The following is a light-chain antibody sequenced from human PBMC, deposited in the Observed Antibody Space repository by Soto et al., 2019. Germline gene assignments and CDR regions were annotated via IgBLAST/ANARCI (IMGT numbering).Light chain of an antibody. CDR1: QTISTW. V-gene: IGKV1-5*03. CDR2: KAS. CDR3: QQYNTYSWT. Sequence: DVRMSQSPSTLSGSVGDRVTITCRASQTISTWLAWYQQKPGKGPTLLIYKASRLESGVPSRFSGSGSGTEFALTISSLQPADFATYYCQQYNTYSWTFGQGTKVDIK. J-gene: IGKJ1*01.